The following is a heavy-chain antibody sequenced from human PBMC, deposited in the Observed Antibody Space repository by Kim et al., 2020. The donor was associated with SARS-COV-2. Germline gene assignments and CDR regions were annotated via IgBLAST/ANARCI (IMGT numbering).Heavy chain of an antibody. V-gene: IGHV4-34*01. CDR1: GASFSGYF. CDR2: INHSGST. CDR3: ARGPYYYDSSGYYNACAFDI. J-gene: IGHJ3*02. Sequence: SETLSLTCAVYGASFSGYFWSWIRQPPGKGLEWIGEINHSGSTKYNPSLNSRVTISVDKSKNQFSLKLNSVTAADTAVYYCARGPYYYDSSGYYNACAFDIWGQGTRVTVSS. D-gene: IGHD3-22*01.